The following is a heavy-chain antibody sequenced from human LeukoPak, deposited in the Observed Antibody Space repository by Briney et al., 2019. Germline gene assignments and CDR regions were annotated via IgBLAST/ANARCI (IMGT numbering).Heavy chain of an antibody. CDR1: TFTFSTYE. D-gene: IGHD3-10*02. V-gene: IGHV3-48*03. CDR2: ISSRSSTL. Sequence: PGGSLRLSCAASTFTFSTYEMNWVRQAPGKGLEWVSYISSRSSTLDYADSVKGRFTISRDNTKNSLYLQMNNLRAEDTAVYYCAELGITMIGGVWGKGTTVTISS. CDR3: AELGITMIGGV. J-gene: IGHJ6*04.